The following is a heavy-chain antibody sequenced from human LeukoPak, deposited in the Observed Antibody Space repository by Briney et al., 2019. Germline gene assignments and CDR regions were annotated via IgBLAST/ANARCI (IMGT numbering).Heavy chain of an antibody. Sequence: GGSLRLSCAASGFTFSSYGMHWVRQAPGKGLEWVAVISYDGSNKYYADSVKGRFTISRDNSKNTLYLQMNSLRAEDTAVYYCAKDHHSGSYYSGPDYWGQGTLVTVSS. D-gene: IGHD1-26*01. J-gene: IGHJ4*02. CDR2: ISYDGSNK. CDR3: AKDHHSGSYYSGPDY. V-gene: IGHV3-30*18. CDR1: GFTFSSYG.